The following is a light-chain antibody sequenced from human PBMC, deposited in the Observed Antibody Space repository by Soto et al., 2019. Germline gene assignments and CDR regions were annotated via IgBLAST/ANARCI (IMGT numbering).Light chain of an antibody. CDR2: AAS. Sequence: AIRMTQSPSSLSASTGDRGTITCRASQGISSYLAWYQQKPGKAPKLLIYAASTLQSGVPSRFSGSGSGTDFTLTISCLQSEDFATNYCQQYYSYPWTFGQGTKVEIK. CDR1: QGISSY. CDR3: QQYYSYPWT. V-gene: IGKV1-8*01. J-gene: IGKJ1*01.